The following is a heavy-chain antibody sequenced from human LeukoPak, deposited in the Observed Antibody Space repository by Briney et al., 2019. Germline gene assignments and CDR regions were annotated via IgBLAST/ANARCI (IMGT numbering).Heavy chain of an antibody. CDR2: INAGNGNT. CDR3: NSPATFCSHSSCQANPFRV. D-gene: IGHD2-15*01. CDR1: GCIFTNYA. Sequence: ASVKVSCKASGCIFTNYAFHWVRQAPGQRLEWMGWINAGNGNTKYSQNFQGRVTITADESANTAYMELSSLRSNDTAVYYCNSPATFCSHSSCQANPFRVWGQGTMVTVSS. V-gene: IGHV1-3*01. J-gene: IGHJ3*01.